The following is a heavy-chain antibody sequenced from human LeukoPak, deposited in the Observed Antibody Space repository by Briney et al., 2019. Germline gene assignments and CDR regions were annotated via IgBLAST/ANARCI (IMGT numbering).Heavy chain of an antibody. CDR3: ARDWGFMLRGRNWFGP. CDR1: GYTFTGYY. D-gene: IGHD3-16*01. Sequence: ASVKVSCKASGYTFTGYYMHWVRQAPGQGLEWMGWINPNSGGTNYAQKFQGRVTMTRDTSISTAYMELSRLRSDDTAVYYCARDWGFMLRGRNWFGPWGQGTLVTVSS. J-gene: IGHJ5*02. V-gene: IGHV1-2*02. CDR2: INPNSGGT.